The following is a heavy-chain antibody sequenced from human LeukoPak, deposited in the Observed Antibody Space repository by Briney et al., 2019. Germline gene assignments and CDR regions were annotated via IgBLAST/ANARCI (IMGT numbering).Heavy chain of an antibody. Sequence: GGSLRLSCAASGFTFSSYEMNWVRQAPGKGLEWVSYISSSGSTIYYADSVKGRFTISRDNSKNTLYLQMNSLRAEDTALYYCAKGSSGWTFNYFDYWGQGTLVTVSS. CDR3: AKGSSGWTFNYFDY. CDR2: ISSSGSTI. CDR1: GFTFSSYE. J-gene: IGHJ4*02. D-gene: IGHD6-19*01. V-gene: IGHV3-48*03.